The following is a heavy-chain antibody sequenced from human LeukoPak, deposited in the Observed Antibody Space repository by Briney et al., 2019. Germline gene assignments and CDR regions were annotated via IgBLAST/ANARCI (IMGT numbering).Heavy chain of an antibody. Sequence: SVKVSCKASGGTFSSYAISWVRQAPGQGLEWMGGIIPIFGTANYAQRFQGRVTITADESTSTAYMELSGLRSEDTAVYYCARESLLRDYYDSSGYYYFDYWGQGTLVTVSS. CDR3: ARESLLRDYYDSSGYYYFDY. D-gene: IGHD3-22*01. J-gene: IGHJ4*02. CDR1: GGTFSSYA. V-gene: IGHV1-69*13. CDR2: IIPIFGTA.